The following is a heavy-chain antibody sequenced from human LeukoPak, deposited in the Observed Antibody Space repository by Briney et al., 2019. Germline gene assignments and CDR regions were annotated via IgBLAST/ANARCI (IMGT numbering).Heavy chain of an antibody. CDR1: GYNFISYY. CDR2: INPSGGST. CDR3: AREDVVLVDAVRYYYYGMDV. V-gene: IGHV1-46*01. J-gene: IGHJ6*02. D-gene: IGHD2-8*01. Sequence: RASVKVSCKASGYNFISYYMHWVRQAPAKGLEGMGIINPSGGSTSYAQKFQDRVTMTRDTSTSTVYMELSSLKSEDTAVYYCAREDVVLVDAVRYYYYGMDVWGQGTTVTVSS.